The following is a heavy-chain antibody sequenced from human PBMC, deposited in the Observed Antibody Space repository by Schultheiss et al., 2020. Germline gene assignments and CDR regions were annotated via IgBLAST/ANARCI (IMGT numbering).Heavy chain of an antibody. CDR3: ARDRVDIVVVVAATPEEGNYYYGMDV. J-gene: IGHJ6*02. Sequence: SETLSLTCTVSGGSISSGGYYWSWIRQPPGKGLEWIGEIYHSGSTNYNPSLKSRVTISVDKSKNQFSLNLSSVTAADTAVYYCARDRVDIVVVVAATPEEGNYYYGMDVWGQGTTVTVSS. D-gene: IGHD2-15*01. CDR2: IYHSGST. CDR1: GGSISSGGYY. V-gene: IGHV4-39*07.